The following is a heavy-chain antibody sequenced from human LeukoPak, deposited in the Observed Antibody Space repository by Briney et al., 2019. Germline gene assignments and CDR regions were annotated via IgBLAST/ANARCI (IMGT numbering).Heavy chain of an antibody. CDR2: ISAYNGNT. D-gene: IGHD5-18*01. Sequence: ASVKVSCKASGYTFTSYGISWVRQAPGQGLEWMGWISAYNGNTNYAQKLQGRGTMNTDTSTSTAYMELRSLRCDDTAVYYCAREGGELRGYSSEGVDYWGQGTLVTVSS. J-gene: IGHJ4*02. CDR3: AREGGELRGYSSEGVDY. CDR1: GYTFTSYG. V-gene: IGHV1-18*01.